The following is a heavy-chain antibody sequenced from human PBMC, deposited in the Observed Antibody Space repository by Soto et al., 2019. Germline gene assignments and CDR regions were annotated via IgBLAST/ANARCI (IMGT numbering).Heavy chain of an antibody. Sequence: ASVKVSCKASGCTFTSYGISWVRQAPGQGLEWMGWISAYNGNTNYAQKLQGRVTMTTDTSTSTAYMELRSLRSDDTAVYYCARDSGRYYDSSGFDAFDIWGQGTMVT. V-gene: IGHV1-18*01. CDR1: GCTFTSYG. CDR2: ISAYNGNT. CDR3: ARDSGRYYDSSGFDAFDI. D-gene: IGHD3-22*01. J-gene: IGHJ3*02.